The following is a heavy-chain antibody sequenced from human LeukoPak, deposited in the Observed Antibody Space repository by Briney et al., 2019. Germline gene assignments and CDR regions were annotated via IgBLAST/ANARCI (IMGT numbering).Heavy chain of an antibody. CDR3: ARGGESY. V-gene: IGHV1-8*01. CDR1: GDTFTIYD. J-gene: IGHJ4*02. Sequence: ASLRVSSKASGDTFTIYDINWVRQATGQGLEWMGWMNPNSGNTGYAQKIQGRVTMTRNPSISTAYMELSSLRSEDTAVYYCARGGESYWGQGTLVTVSS. CDR2: MNPNSGNT. D-gene: IGHD3-16*01.